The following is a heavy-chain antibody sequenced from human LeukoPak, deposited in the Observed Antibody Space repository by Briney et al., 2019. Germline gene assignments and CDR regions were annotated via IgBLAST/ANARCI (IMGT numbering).Heavy chain of an antibody. Sequence: PGGSLRLSCAASGFTFSSYAMHWVRQAPGKGLEGVAVISYDGSNKYYADSVKGRFTISRDNSKNTLYLQMNSLRAEDTAVYYCARVSGTWTYSSSWYQYYFDYWGQGTLVTVSS. CDR1: GFTFSSYA. V-gene: IGHV3-30-3*01. D-gene: IGHD6-13*01. CDR2: ISYDGSNK. CDR3: ARVSGTWTYSSSWYQYYFDY. J-gene: IGHJ4*02.